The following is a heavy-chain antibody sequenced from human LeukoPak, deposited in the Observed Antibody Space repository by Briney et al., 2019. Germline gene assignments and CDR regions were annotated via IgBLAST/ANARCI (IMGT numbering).Heavy chain of an antibody. J-gene: IGHJ6*02. CDR2: IIPILGIA. D-gene: IGHD6-6*01. CDR1: GGTFSSYA. Sequence: SVKLSCTASGGTFSSYAISWVRQAPGQGLEWMGRIIPILGIANYAQKFQGRVTITADKSTSTAYMELSSLRSEDTAVYYCARDQAFEYSSSPPLYYYYGMDVWGQGTTVTVSS. V-gene: IGHV1-69*04. CDR3: ARDQAFEYSSSPPLYYYYGMDV.